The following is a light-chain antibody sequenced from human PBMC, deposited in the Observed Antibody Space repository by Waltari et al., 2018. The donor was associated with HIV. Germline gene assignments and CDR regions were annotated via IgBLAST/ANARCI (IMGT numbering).Light chain of an antibody. CDR3: LLSYSGGPWV. CDR2: DTK. Sequence: QAVVTQEPSLTVSPGDTVTLTCGSSTGAVTSGHYPYWFKQKPGQAPTTVSYDTKNKPSWTPARFSGSLVGDKAALTLSGAQPEDEADYYCLLSYSGGPWVFGGGTKLTVL. V-gene: IGLV7-46*01. CDR1: TGAVTSGHY. J-gene: IGLJ3*02.